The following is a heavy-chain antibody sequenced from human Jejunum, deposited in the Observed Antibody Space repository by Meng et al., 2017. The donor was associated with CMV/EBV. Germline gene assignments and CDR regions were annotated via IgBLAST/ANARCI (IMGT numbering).Heavy chain of an antibody. D-gene: IGHD6-13*01. Sequence: GFTFSNYDMHWVRQAPGKGLEWVAFIRYDGNNKYYADSVKGRFTISRDNSKNTLYLQMNSLRAEDTAVYYCAKRLYSSSWYFVFDIWGQGTMVTVSS. CDR3: AKRLYSSSWYFVFDI. CDR1: GFTFSNYD. V-gene: IGHV3-30*02. J-gene: IGHJ3*02. CDR2: IRYDGNNK.